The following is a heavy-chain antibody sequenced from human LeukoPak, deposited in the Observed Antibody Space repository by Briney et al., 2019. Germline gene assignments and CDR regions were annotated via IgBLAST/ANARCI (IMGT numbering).Heavy chain of an antibody. CDR1: VTSFTSYY. CDR3: ARMTTGHDY. CDR2: VNHSGYT. D-gene: IGHD1-1*01. V-gene: IGHV4-34*01. J-gene: IGHJ4*02. Sequence: SETVSLTCGVSVTSFTSYYWSWIRQTPGKGLEWIGEVNHSGYTNMNPSLKSRVTISVDTSKNQFSLMMTSVTAADTAVYFCARMTTGHDYWGQGILVTVSS.